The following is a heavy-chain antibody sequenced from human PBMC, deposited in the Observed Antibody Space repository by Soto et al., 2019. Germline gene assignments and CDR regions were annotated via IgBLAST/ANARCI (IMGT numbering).Heavy chain of an antibody. Sequence: QLHLVQSGAVVKKPGASVTVSCSASGYPVTAYYMHWVRQAPGRGLEWMGGINPATGAAKYTQTFPGGASMTRVTARITRITELSALTSEDTAVFFCARGGGVGVAGSAAFDMWGQGTLVTVSS. CDR1: GYPVTAYY. V-gene: IGHV1-2*02. CDR3: ARGGGVGVAGSAAFDM. J-gene: IGHJ3*02. CDR2: INPATGAA. D-gene: IGHD3-3*01.